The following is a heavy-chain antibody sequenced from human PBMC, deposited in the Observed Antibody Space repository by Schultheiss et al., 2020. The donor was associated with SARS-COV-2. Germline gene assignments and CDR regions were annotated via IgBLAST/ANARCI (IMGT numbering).Heavy chain of an antibody. D-gene: IGHD3-22*01. CDR1: GFTFSRYG. J-gene: IGHJ4*02. Sequence: GGSLRLSCAASGFTFSRYGMNWVRQAPGKGLEWVASISSSSSYLYYADSLQGRFTISRDNAKKSLSLQMDSLSAEDTAVYYCAREREYYDSSGLLDYWGQGTLVTGSA. V-gene: IGHV3-21*01. CDR3: AREREYYDSSGLLDY. CDR2: ISSSSSYL.